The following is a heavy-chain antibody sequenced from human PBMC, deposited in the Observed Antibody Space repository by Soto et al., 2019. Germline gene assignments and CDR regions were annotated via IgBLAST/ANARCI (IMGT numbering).Heavy chain of an antibody. CDR1: GGTFSRHA. D-gene: IGHD4-17*01. J-gene: IGHJ5*02. V-gene: IGHV1-69*01. Sequence: QVQLVQSGAEVRKPGSSVKVSCKASGGTFSRHAISWVRQAPGQGLEWMGGIIPIFGTANYAQKFQGRVTITADESTSTAYMELSSLRSEDTAVYYCASSTVTTLNWFDPWGQGTLVTVSS. CDR2: IIPIFGTA. CDR3: ASSTVTTLNWFDP.